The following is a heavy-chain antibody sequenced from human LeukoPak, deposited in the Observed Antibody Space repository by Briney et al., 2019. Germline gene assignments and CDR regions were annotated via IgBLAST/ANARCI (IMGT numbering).Heavy chain of an antibody. J-gene: IGHJ4*02. CDR3: TRGGDAHKLGNF. D-gene: IGHD2-21*01. V-gene: IGHV4-39*01. CDR2: LHFSGTP. Sequence: PSETLTLSCSVSDDSIRTNSYYWGWIRQPPGKGLEWVGSLHFSGTPYYSPSLSSRVAVSRYTSNNQFSLTLMSAPATDTAVYFCTRGGDAHKLGNFWGPGILVTVSS. CDR1: DDSIRTNSYY.